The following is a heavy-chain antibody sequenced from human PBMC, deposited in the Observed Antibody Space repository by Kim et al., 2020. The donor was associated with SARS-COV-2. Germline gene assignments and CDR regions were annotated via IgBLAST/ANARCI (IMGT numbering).Heavy chain of an antibody. CDR1: GFTFSSYG. V-gene: IGHV3-33*01. J-gene: IGHJ6*02. D-gene: IGHD3-9*01. CDR2: IWYDGSNK. CDR3: ACEVLNNFDWFHYGMDV. Sequence: GGSLRLSCAASGFTFSSYGMHWVRQAPGKGLEWVAVIWYDGSNKYYADSVKGRFTISRDNSKNTLYLQMNSLRAEDTSVYYCACEVLNNFDWFHYGMDVWGQGTTVTLSS.